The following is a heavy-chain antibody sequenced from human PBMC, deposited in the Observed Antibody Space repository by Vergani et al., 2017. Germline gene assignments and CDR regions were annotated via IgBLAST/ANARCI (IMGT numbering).Heavy chain of an antibody. CDR1: GFTFSSYW. J-gene: IGHJ5*02. D-gene: IGHD3-3*01. CDR2: ISGSGGST. Sequence: VQLVESGGGVVQPGGSLRLSCAASGFTFSSYWMHWVRQAPGKGLEWVSAISGSGGSTYYADSVKGRFTISRDNSKNTLYLQMNSLRAEDTAVYYCAKLSGPTRTFFGYNWFDPWGQGTLVTVSS. V-gene: IGHV3-23*04. CDR3: AKLSGPTRTFFGYNWFDP.